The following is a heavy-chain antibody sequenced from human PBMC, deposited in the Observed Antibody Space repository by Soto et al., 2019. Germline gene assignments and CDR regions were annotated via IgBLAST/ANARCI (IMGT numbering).Heavy chain of an antibody. D-gene: IGHD3-22*01. CDR1: GFSVSSKY. CDR3: ARERDSSGYILGY. V-gene: IGHV3-53*01. CDR2: IYSGGST. Sequence: PGGSLRLSCVVSGFSVSSKYMTWVRQAPGKGLEWVSVIYSGGSTYYADSVKGRFTISRDNSKNTLYLQMNSLRADDTAVYYCARERDSSGYILGYWGQGTLVTVSS. J-gene: IGHJ4*02.